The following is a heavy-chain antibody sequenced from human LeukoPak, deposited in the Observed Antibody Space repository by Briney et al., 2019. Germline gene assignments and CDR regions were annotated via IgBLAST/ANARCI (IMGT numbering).Heavy chain of an antibody. D-gene: IGHD5-24*01. CDR3: ARDRKGWTGGDGYKSPSLLFDY. J-gene: IGHJ4*02. V-gene: IGHV3-30-3*01. CDR1: GFTFSSYA. Sequence: PGRSLRLSCAASGFTFSSYAMHWVRQAPGKGLEWVAVISYDGNNKYYADSVKGRFTISRDNSKNTLYLQMNSLRAEDTAVYYCARDRKGWTGGDGYKSPSLLFDYWGQGTLVTVSS. CDR2: ISYDGNNK.